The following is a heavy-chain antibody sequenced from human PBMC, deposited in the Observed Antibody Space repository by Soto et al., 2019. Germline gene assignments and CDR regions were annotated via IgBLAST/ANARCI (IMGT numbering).Heavy chain of an antibody. J-gene: IGHJ6*02. Sequence: PGESLKISCQGSGYSFSNHLITWVRRVPGKGLEWMGRIDPGDSQSIYNPSFQGHVAMSADKSTSRAYLQWSSLKASDTSIYYCARKLPGNSDVWGQGTRVTVSS. CDR1: GYSFSNHL. D-gene: IGHD5-18*01. CDR3: ARKLPGNSDV. V-gene: IGHV5-10-1*01. CDR2: IDPGDSQS.